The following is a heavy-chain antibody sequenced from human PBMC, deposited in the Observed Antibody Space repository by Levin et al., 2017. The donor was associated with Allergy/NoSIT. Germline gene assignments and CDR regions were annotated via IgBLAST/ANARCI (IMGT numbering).Heavy chain of an antibody. CDR1: GYTFTSYT. D-gene: IGHD6-13*01. CDR3: ARGSSSWHFDY. CDR2: INAGNGNT. Sequence: ASVKVSCKASGYTFTSYTMHWVRQAPGQRLEWMGWINAGNGNTKYSQKFQGRVTITRDTSASTTYTELSSLRSEDTAVYYCARGSSSWHFDYWGQGTLVTVSS. V-gene: IGHV1-3*01. J-gene: IGHJ4*02.